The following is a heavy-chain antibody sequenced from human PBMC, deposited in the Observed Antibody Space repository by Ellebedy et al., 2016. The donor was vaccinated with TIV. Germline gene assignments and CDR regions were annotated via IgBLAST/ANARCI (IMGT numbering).Heavy chain of an antibody. CDR2: VFSSGYT. Sequence: MPSETLSLTCSVSGGSIGRYFWTWIRQSPEKELEWIGYVFSSGYTNYNPSLESRVTISIDTSKGQFSLRLTSVTAADTAVYYCGRGYDNTGFYDCPYDHWGQGTLVTVSS. J-gene: IGHJ4*02. CDR1: GGSIGRYF. D-gene: IGHD2-21*02. CDR3: GRGYDNTGFYDCPYDH. V-gene: IGHV4-59*01.